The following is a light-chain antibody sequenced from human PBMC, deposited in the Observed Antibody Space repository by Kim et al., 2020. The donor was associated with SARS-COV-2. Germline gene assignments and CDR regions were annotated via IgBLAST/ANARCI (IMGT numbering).Light chain of an antibody. CDR3: QAWDSSTWV. CDR2: QDS. J-gene: IGLJ3*02. CDR1: KLGDKY. Sequence: SVSPGQTASITCSGDKLGDKYACWYQQKPGQSPVLVIYQDSKRPSGIPERFSGSNSGNTATLTISGTQAMDEADYYCQAWDSSTWVCGGGTQLTVL. V-gene: IGLV3-1*01.